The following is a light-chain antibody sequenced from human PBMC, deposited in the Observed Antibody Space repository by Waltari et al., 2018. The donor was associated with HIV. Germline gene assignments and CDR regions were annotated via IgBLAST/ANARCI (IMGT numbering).Light chain of an antibody. CDR3: SSYTSTSTGV. CDR1: SSDVGGYNY. Sequence: QSALTQPASVSGSPGQSITISCTGTSSDVGGYNYVSWYQQHPGKAPKFMIYEVSNRPSGVSKRFSGSKSGNTASLTISGLQAEDKADYYCSSYTSTSTGVFGTGTKVTVL. J-gene: IGLJ1*01. V-gene: IGLV2-14*01. CDR2: EVS.